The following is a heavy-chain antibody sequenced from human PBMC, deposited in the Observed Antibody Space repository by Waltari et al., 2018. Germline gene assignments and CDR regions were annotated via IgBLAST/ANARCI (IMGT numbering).Heavy chain of an antibody. CDR2: IRGYDGDT. J-gene: IGHJ5*02. CDR3: ARLYDASAYYNTYLDP. V-gene: IGHV1-18*01. D-gene: IGHD3-22*01. Sequence: QVQLVQSGAEVRKPGASVKVSCMASGYTFSNYGIAWGRQATGQGLEWMGWIRGYDGDTRNAREFEGRLTGTTDTSTNTAHMELRSLRSDDTAVYYCARLYDASAYYNTYLDPWGQGALVTVSS. CDR1: GYTFSNYG.